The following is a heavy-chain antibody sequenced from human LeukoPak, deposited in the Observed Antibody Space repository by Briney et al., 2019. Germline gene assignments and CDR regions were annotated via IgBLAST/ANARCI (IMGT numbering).Heavy chain of an antibody. CDR2: ISGRGDNT. D-gene: IGHD1-26*01. J-gene: IGHJ6*03. CDR3: VKGAKYSGSSVDYFYMDV. CDR1: GFSFSTHA. V-gene: IGHV3-23*01. Sequence: GGSLRLFCAASGFSFSTHAMGWARQAPGKGLEWVSVISGRGDNTYQADSVKGRFIISRDNSNNTLSVQMNSLRAEDTAVYYCVKGAKYSGSSVDYFYMDVWAKGTTVTVSS.